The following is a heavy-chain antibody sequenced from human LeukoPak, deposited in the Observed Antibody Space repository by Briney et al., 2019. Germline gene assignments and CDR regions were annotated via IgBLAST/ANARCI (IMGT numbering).Heavy chain of an antibody. Sequence: GRSLRLSCAASGFTFSSYGMHWVRQAPGKGLEWVTVISYDGSNKYYADSVKGRFTISRDNSKNTLYLQMNSLRAEDTAVYYCAREYYDILTGYYYMDVWGKGTTVTVSS. V-gene: IGHV3-30*03. J-gene: IGHJ6*03. CDR3: AREYYDILTGYYYMDV. CDR2: ISYDGSNK. CDR1: GFTFSSYG. D-gene: IGHD3-9*01.